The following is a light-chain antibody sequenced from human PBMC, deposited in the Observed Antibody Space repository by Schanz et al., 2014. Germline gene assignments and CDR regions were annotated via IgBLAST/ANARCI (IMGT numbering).Light chain of an antibody. CDR2: EVS. CDR3: CSYAGISTLVL. J-gene: IGLJ2*01. Sequence: QSVLTQPPSASGSPGQSVTISCTGTSSDVGGYDYVSWYQQHPGKVPKLMIYEVSKRPSGISNRFSGSNSGNTASLTISGLQAEDEADYHCCSYAGISTLVLFGGGTKLTVL. V-gene: IGLV2-23*02. CDR1: SSDVGGYDY.